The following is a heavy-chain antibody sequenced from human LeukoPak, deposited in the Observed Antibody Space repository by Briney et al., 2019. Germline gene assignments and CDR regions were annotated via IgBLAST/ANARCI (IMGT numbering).Heavy chain of an antibody. V-gene: IGHV3-23*01. CDR3: AKASFNYDILTAAPFDY. CDR2: ISGSGGST. Sequence: GGSLRLSCAASGFTFSSYAMSWVRQAPGKGLEWVSAISGSGGSTYYADSVKGRFTISRDNSKNTLYLQVNSLRAEDTAVYYCAKASFNYDILTAAPFDYWGQGTLVTVSS. J-gene: IGHJ4*02. D-gene: IGHD3-9*01. CDR1: GFTFSSYA.